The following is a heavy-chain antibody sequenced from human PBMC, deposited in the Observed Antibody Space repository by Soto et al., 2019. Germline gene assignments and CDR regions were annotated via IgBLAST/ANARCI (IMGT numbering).Heavy chain of an antibody. CDR2: ISSTTNYI. J-gene: IGHJ4*02. Sequence: VQLVASGGGLVKPGGSLRLSCAAYGFTFTRYSMNWVRQAPGKGLEWVSSISSTTNYIYYGDSMKGRFTISRDNANNSLYLEMNSLRAEDTAVYYCARESEDRTSNFDYWGQGTLVTVS. CDR3: ARESEDRTSNFDY. CDR1: GFTFTRYS. V-gene: IGHV3-21*06.